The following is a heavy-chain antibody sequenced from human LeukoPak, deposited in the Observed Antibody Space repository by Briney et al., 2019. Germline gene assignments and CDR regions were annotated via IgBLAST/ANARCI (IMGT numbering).Heavy chain of an antibody. V-gene: IGHV1-69*01. CDR1: GGTFSSYA. J-gene: IGHJ4*02. D-gene: IGHD3-3*01. CDR2: IIPIFGTA. CDR3: ARRRGLRFLEWFYDY. Sequence: ASVKVSCKASGGTFSSYAISWVRQAPGQGLEWMGGIIPIFGTANYAQEFQGRVTITADESTSTAYMELSSLRSEDTAVYYCARRRGLRFLEWFYDYWGQGTLVTVSS.